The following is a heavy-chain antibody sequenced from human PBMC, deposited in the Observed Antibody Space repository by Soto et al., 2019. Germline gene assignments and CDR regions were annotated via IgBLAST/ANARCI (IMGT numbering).Heavy chain of an antibody. J-gene: IGHJ4*02. D-gene: IGHD5-12*01. Sequence: GGSLRLSCAASGFTFSTYAMSWVRQAPGKGLGWVSAISGSGGSTYYADSVKGRFTISRDNSKNTLYLQMHSLRAEDTAVYYCAKGRYSDYNFHPFDYWGRGTLVTVSS. CDR1: GFTFSTYA. CDR3: AKGRYSDYNFHPFDY. CDR2: ISGSGGST. V-gene: IGHV3-23*01.